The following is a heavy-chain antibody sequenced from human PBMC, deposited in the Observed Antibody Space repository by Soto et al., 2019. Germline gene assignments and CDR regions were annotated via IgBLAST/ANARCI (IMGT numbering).Heavy chain of an antibody. CDR1: EFTFSASG. D-gene: IGHD5-12*01. CDR3: ARTPRGGGYGDWYFDL. CDR2: IDPSGRVT. V-gene: IGHV3-23*05. Sequence: EVQLLESGGGLVQPGGSLRRSCAASEFTFSASGMTWVRLPPGRGLDYVSAIDPSGRVTYYTDSVKGRFTISRDNSKNTLYLQMNSLGAEDTAIYYCARTPRGGGYGDWYFDLWGRGTLVTVSS. J-gene: IGHJ2*01.